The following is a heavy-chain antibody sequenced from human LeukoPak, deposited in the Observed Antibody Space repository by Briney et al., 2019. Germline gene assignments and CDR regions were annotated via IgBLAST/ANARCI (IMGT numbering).Heavy chain of an antibody. V-gene: IGHV4-39*01. J-gene: IGHJ4*02. CDR1: GGSISSSSYY. Sequence: SETLSLTCTASGGSISSSSYYWGWIRQPPGKGLEWIGSIYYSGSTYYNPSLKSRVTISVDTSKNQFSLKLSSVTAADTAVYYCARSSSGWPSDYYFDYWGQGTLVTVSS. CDR2: IYYSGST. CDR3: ARSSSGWPSDYYFDY. D-gene: IGHD6-19*01.